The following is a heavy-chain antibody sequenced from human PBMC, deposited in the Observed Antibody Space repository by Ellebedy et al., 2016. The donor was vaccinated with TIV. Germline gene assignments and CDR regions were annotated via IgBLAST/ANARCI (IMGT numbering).Heavy chain of an antibody. D-gene: IGHD3-16*01. CDR1: GFTVSSNY. V-gene: IGHV3-66*01. CDR2: IYSGGST. CDR3: ARDGQRALGFDY. Sequence: GESLKISCAASGFTVSSNYMSWVRQAPGKGLEWVSVIYSGGSTYYADSVKGRFTISRDNSKNTLYLQMNSLRAEDTAVYYCARDGQRALGFDYWGQGTLVTVSS. J-gene: IGHJ4*02.